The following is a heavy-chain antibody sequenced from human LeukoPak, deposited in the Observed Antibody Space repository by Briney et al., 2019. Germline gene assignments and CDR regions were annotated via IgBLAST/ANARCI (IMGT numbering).Heavy chain of an antibody. V-gene: IGHV3-13*01. CDR3: AGRTSWYYGFDV. CDR1: GFSFSKND. J-gene: IGHJ6*02. Sequence: GGSLRLSCAASGFSFSKNDMHWVRQRTGKGLEWVSGIGTAGDTNYPGSVKGRFTISRETAKNSLYLQMSSLRAEDTAVYYCAGRTSWYYGFDVWGQGTTVTVSS. CDR2: IGTAGDT.